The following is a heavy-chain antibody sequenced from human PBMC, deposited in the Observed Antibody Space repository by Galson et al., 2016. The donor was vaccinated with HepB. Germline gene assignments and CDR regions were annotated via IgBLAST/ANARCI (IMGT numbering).Heavy chain of an antibody. V-gene: IGHV4-34*01. D-gene: IGHD3-9*01. CDR3: AFKYYDILTGYATDHYYYYGMDV. CDR1: GGSFSGYY. J-gene: IGHJ6*02. Sequence: ETLSLTCAAYGGSFSGYYWSWIRQPPGKGLEWIGEINHSGGTYYNPSLKSRVTISVDTSKNQFSLKLSSVTAADTAVYYCAFKYYDILTGYATDHYYYYGMDVWGQGNTVTVSS. CDR2: INHSGGT.